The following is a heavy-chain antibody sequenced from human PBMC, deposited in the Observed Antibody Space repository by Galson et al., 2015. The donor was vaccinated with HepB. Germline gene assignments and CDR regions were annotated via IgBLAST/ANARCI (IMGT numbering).Heavy chain of an antibody. CDR3: AKVISGYDGYNWFDP. Sequence: SLRLSCAASGFTFSSYAMSWVRQAPGKGLEWVSAISGSGGSTYYADSVKGRFTISRDNSKNTLYLQMNGLRAEDTAVYYCAKVISGYDGYNWFDPWGQGTLVTVSS. D-gene: IGHD5-12*01. V-gene: IGHV3-23*01. CDR1: GFTFSSYA. CDR2: ISGSGGST. J-gene: IGHJ5*02.